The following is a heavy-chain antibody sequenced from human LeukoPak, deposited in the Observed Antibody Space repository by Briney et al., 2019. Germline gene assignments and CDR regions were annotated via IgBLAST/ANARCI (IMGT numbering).Heavy chain of an antibody. CDR1: GYTFTGYY. D-gene: IGHD6-19*01. Sequence: ASVKVSCKASGYTFTGYYMHWVRQAPGQGLEGMGRINPYGGATKYAQKLQGRVTMTRDTSISTAYRELIRLRSDDTAVYYCARDGGAGWPAFDFWGQGTLVTVSS. V-gene: IGHV1-2*06. CDR2: INPYGGAT. CDR3: ARDGGAGWPAFDF. J-gene: IGHJ4*02.